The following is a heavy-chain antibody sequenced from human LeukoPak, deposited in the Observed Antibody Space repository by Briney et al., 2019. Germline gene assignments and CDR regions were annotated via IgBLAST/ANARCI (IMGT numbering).Heavy chain of an antibody. CDR2: VYYSGTT. J-gene: IGHJ4*02. D-gene: IGHD6-19*01. Sequence: SETLSLTCAVYGGSFSGYYWSWIRQPPGKALEWIGSVYYSGTTSYNTSLTRRVTISVTMSKNHFSLRLRSVTAADTAMYYCAIGTLYTGWSYYLDFGGKGSQVTVSS. CDR3: AIGTLYTGWSYYLDF. CDR1: GGSFSGYY. V-gene: IGHV4-34*01.